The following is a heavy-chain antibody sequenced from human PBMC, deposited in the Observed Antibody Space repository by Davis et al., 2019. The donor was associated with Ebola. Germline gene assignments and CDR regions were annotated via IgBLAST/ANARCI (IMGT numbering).Heavy chain of an antibody. D-gene: IGHD2-2*01. J-gene: IGHJ6*04. CDR3: ASIGSYAAPDGMDV. CDR1: GYTFTSYG. CDR2: ISAYNGNT. V-gene: IGHV1-18*01. Sequence: ASVKVSCKASGYTFTSYGISWVRQAPGQGLEWMGWISAYNGNTNYAQKLQGRVTMTTDTSTSTAYMELRSLRSDDTAVYYCASIGSYAAPDGMDVWGKGTTVTVSS.